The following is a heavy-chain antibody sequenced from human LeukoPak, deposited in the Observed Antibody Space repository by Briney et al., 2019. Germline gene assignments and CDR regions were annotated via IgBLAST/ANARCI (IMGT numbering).Heavy chain of an antibody. J-gene: IGHJ4*02. D-gene: IGHD5-24*01. V-gene: IGHV3-23*01. CDR3: AREHPGDGYDY. CDR1: GFTFSNYA. CDR2: ISGSGGST. Sequence: PGKSLRLSCAASGFTFSNYAMHWVRQAPGKGLEWVSAISGSGGSTYYADSVKGRFTISRDNAKNSLYLQMNSLRAEDTAVYYCAREHPGDGYDYWGQGTLVTVSS.